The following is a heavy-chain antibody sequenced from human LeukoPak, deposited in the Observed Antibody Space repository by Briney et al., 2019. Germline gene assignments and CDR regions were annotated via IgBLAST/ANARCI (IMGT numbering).Heavy chain of an antibody. J-gene: IGHJ6*03. V-gene: IGHV1-69*06. D-gene: IGHD3-22*01. CDR2: IIPIFGTA. Sequence: ASVKVSCKASGGTFSSYAISWVRQAPGQGLEWMGGIIPIFGTANYAQKFQGRVTITADKSTSTAYMELSSLRSEDTAVYYCARVGARYYDSSGYSFYYYVDVWGKGTTVTVSS. CDR3: ARVGARYYDSSGYSFYYYVDV. CDR1: GGTFSSYA.